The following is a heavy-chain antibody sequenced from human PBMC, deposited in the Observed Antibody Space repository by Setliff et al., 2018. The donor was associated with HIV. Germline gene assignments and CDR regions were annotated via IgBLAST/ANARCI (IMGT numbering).Heavy chain of an antibody. Sequence: SETLSLTCTVSGDSIRGYYWSWIRQPPGKGREWMGYVFNTGFAAYNPSLKSRRTIPVDTSKSQFSLTLTSVTAADPAVYYCARQMPIPGIAITPVDYWGQGALVTVSS. J-gene: IGHJ4*02. D-gene: IGHD5-12*01. V-gene: IGHV4-59*08. CDR3: ARQMPIPGIAITPVDY. CDR1: GDSIRGYY. CDR2: VFNTGFA.